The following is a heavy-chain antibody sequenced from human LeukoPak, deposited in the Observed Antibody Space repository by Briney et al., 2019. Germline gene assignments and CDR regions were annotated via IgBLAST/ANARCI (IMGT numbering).Heavy chain of an antibody. CDR1: GGSFSGYY. CDR3: ARERKGSGYSSSWYYYYGMDV. V-gene: IGHV4-34*01. D-gene: IGHD6-13*01. Sequence: SETLSLTCAVYGGSFSGYYWSWIRQPPGKGLEWIGEINHSGSTNYNPSLKSRVTISVDTSKNQFSLKLSSVTAADTAVYYCARERKGSGYSSSWYYYYGMDVWGQGTTVTVSS. J-gene: IGHJ6*02. CDR2: INHSGST.